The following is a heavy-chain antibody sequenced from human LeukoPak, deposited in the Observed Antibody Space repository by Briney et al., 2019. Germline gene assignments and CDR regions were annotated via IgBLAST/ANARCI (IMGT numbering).Heavy chain of an antibody. V-gene: IGHV4-39*07. CDR2: IYYSGST. CDR3: ARVRVGSYFDY. Sequence: SSETLSLTCTVSGGSISSSSYYWGWIRQPPGKGLEWIGSIYYSGSTYYNPSLKSRVTISVDTSKNQFSLKLSSVTAADTAVYYCARVRVGSYFDYWGQGTLVTVSS. D-gene: IGHD2-8*02. J-gene: IGHJ4*02. CDR1: GGSISSSSYY.